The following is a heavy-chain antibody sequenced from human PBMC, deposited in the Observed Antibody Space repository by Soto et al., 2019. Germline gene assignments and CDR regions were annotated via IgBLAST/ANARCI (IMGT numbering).Heavy chain of an antibody. CDR3: ATEPIYYNDGSGYYPLGH. J-gene: IGHJ4*02. CDR1: GYSFATYG. D-gene: IGHD3-22*01. Sequence: ASVKVSCKASGYSFATYGFSWVRQAPGQGLECVGWISAHNGDTHYSQKFQGRVTLTTDTSTNTGYMELRSLTSDDTAVYFCATEPIYYNDGSGYYPLGHWGQGTQVTVPQ. V-gene: IGHV1-18*04. CDR2: ISAHNGDT.